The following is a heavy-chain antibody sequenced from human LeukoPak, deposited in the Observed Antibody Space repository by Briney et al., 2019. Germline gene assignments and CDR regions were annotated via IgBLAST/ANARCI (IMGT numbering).Heavy chain of an antibody. V-gene: IGHV3-11*01. CDR3: AKGLGYCSGTRCYNWFDP. CDR1: GFTFSDYY. J-gene: IGHJ5*02. D-gene: IGHD2-2*01. CDR2: ISSSGSTI. Sequence: GGSLRLSCAASGFTFSDYYVSWIRQAPGKGLEWVSYISSSGSTIYYADSVKGRFTISRDNAKNSLYLQMNSLRAEDTALYYCAKGLGYCSGTRCYNWFDPWGQGTLVTVSS.